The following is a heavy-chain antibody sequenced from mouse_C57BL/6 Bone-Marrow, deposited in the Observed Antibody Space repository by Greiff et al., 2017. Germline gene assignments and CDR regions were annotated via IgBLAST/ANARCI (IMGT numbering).Heavy chain of an antibody. V-gene: IGHV1-15*01. J-gene: IGHJ2*01. CDR2: IDTETGGT. Sequence: QVHLLQSGAELVRPGASVTLSCKASGYTFTDYEMHWVKQTPVHGLEWIAAIDTETGGTAYNQTFKGKAILTADNSSSTAYMELRSLTCEDSAVYDFTRERRRPHYFDYWGQGTTLTVSS. D-gene: IGHD2-12*01. CDR3: TRERRRPHYFDY. CDR1: GYTFTDYE.